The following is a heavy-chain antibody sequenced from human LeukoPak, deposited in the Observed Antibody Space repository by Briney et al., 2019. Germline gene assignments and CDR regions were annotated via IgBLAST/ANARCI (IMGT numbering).Heavy chain of an antibody. CDR1: GGSFSGYY. J-gene: IGHJ4*02. V-gene: IGHV4-59*01. CDR2: ISNSGST. D-gene: IGHD2/OR15-2a*01. CDR3: ARSYFPTHFDD. Sequence: SETLSLTCAVYGGSFSGYYWSWLRQPPGKGLEWVGYISNSGSTNYNPSLKSRVTISVLTSKKQFSLKLSSVTAADTAVYYCARSYFPTHFDDWGQGTLITVSS.